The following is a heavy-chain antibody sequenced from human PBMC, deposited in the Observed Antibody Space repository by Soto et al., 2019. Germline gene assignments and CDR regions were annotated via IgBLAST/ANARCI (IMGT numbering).Heavy chain of an antibody. D-gene: IGHD3-9*01. J-gene: IGHJ6*02. Sequence: GASVKVYCKASGGTFSSYAISWVRQAPGQGLEWMGGIIPIFGTANYAQKFQGRVTITADESTSTAYMELSSLRSEDTAVYYCARNVYDILTYYGMDVWGQGTTVTVSS. CDR3: ARNVYDILTYYGMDV. CDR2: IIPIFGTA. CDR1: GGTFSSYA. V-gene: IGHV1-69*13.